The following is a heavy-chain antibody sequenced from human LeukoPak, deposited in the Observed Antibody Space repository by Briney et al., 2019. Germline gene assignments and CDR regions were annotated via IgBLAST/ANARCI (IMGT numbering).Heavy chain of an antibody. J-gene: IGHJ4*02. CDR3: ARDFLDIVVVVATFDY. CDR1: GFTFSSYS. V-gene: IGHV3-21*01. D-gene: IGHD2-15*01. CDR2: ISSSSSYI. Sequence: PGGSLRLSCAASGFTFSSYSMNWDRQAPGKGLEWVSSISSSSSYIYYADSVKGRFTISRDNAKNSLYLQMNSLRAEDTAVYYCARDFLDIVVVVATFDYWGQGTLVTVSS.